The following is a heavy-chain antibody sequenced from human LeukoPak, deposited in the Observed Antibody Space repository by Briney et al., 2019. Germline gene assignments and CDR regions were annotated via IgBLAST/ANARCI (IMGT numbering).Heavy chain of an antibody. V-gene: IGHV3-7*01. D-gene: IGHD6-13*01. J-gene: IGHJ6*03. CDR3: ARDSSWSLAYYYYMDV. CDR2: IKQDGREK. Sequence: GGSLRLSCVASGFTFSSYWMNWVRQAPGKGLEWVANIKQDGREKYYVGSVKGRFTISRENAENSLYLQMNGLSAEDTAVYYCARDSSWSLAYYYYMDVWGKGTTVTVSS. CDR1: GFTFSSYW.